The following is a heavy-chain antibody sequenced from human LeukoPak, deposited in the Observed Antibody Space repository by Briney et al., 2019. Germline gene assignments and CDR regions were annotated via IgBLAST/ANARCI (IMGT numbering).Heavy chain of an antibody. J-gene: IGHJ6*03. D-gene: IGHD2-2*02. Sequence: GGSLRLSCAASGFTFSSYAMSWVRQAPGKGLEWVAAISGSGGSTYYADSVKGRFTISRDNSKNTLYLQMNSLRAEDTAVYYCAKRYCSSTSCYIIHYYYYMDVWGKGTTVTVSS. CDR3: AKRYCSSTSCYIIHYYYYMDV. V-gene: IGHV3-23*01. CDR1: GFTFSSYA. CDR2: ISGSGGST.